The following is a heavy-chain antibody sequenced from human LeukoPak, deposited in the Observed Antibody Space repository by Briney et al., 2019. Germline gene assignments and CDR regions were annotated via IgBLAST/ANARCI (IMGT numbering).Heavy chain of an antibody. CDR1: GFTFSSYA. J-gene: IGHJ4*02. CDR2: ISGSGGST. Sequence: GGSLRLSCAASGFTFSSYAMSWVRQAPGKGLEWVSAISGSGGSTYYADSVKGRFTISRDNSKNTLYLQMNSLRAEDTAVYYCGKNRGSGWYPIDYWAREPWSPSPQ. V-gene: IGHV3-23*01. CDR3: GKNRGSGWYPIDY. D-gene: IGHD6-19*01.